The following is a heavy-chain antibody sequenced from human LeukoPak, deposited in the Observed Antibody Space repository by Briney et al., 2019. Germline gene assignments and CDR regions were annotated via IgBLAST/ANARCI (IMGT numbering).Heavy chain of an antibody. J-gene: IGHJ6*03. V-gene: IGHV4-34*01. D-gene: IGHD6-13*01. CDR1: GGSFSGYY. CDR3: ARDLAAAGLYYYYMDV. Sequence: PSETLSLTCAVYGGSFSGYYWSWIRQPPGKGLEWIGEINHSGSTNYNPSLKSRVTISVDTSKNQFSLKLSSVTAADTAVYYCARDLAAAGLYYYYMDVWGKGTTVTVSS. CDR2: INHSGST.